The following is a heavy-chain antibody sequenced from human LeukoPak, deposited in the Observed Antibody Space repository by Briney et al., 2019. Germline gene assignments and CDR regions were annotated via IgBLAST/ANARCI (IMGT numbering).Heavy chain of an antibody. D-gene: IGHD5-24*01. V-gene: IGHV4-34*01. Sequence: SETLSLTCAVYRGSFSGYYWNWIRQPPGKGLEWIGEINHSGSTNYNPSLKSRVTISVDTSKNQFSLKLSSVTAADTAVYYCARGPDGRDGYSLDYWGQGTLVTVSS. CDR1: RGSFSGYY. CDR2: INHSGST. CDR3: ARGPDGRDGYSLDY. J-gene: IGHJ4*02.